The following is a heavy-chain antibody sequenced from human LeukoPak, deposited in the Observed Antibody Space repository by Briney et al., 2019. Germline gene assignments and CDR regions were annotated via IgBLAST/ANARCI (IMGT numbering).Heavy chain of an antibody. J-gene: IGHJ4*02. CDR2: ISGSGGST. V-gene: IGHV3-23*01. CDR1: GFTFSSYA. CDR3: AKVRDYDSSGYSDY. Sequence: PGGSLRLSCAASGFTFSSYAMRWVRQAPGKGLEWVSAISGSGGSTYYVDSVKGRFTISRDNFKNTLYLQMNSLRAEDTAVYYCAKVRDYDSSGYSDYWGQGNLVTVSS. D-gene: IGHD3-22*01.